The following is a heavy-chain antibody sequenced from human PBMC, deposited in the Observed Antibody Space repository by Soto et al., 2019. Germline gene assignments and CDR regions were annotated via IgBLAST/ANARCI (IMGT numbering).Heavy chain of an antibody. D-gene: IGHD1-1*01. CDR3: ARGGFGGTTGTPREYYFDY. Sequence: SETLSLTCAVYGGSFSGYYWTWIRQPPGTGLEWIGEINHSGSTNYNPSLKSRVTISVDTSKNQFSLKLTSVTAADTAVYYCARGGFGGTTGTPREYYFDYWGQGTLVTVSS. J-gene: IGHJ4*02. CDR1: GGSFSGYY. V-gene: IGHV4-34*01. CDR2: INHSGST.